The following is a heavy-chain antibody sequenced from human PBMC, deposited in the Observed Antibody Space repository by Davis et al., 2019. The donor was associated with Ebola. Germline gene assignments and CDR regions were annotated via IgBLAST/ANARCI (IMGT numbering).Heavy chain of an antibody. Sequence: PGGSLRLSCAASGFTFSSYAMHWVRQAPGKGLEWVAVISYDGSNKYYADSVKGRFTISRDNSKNTLYLQMNSLRAEDTAVYYCAREYRNLIAVAGEGAFDIWGQGTMVTVSS. V-gene: IGHV3-30*04. D-gene: IGHD6-19*01. CDR1: GFTFSSYA. J-gene: IGHJ3*02. CDR3: AREYRNLIAVAGEGAFDI. CDR2: ISYDGSNK.